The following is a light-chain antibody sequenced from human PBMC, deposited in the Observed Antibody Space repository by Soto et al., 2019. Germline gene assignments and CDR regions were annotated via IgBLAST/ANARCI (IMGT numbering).Light chain of an antibody. Sequence: QSVLTQPPSVSAAPGQKVTISCSGSSSNIGSNYVSWYQRLPGTAPKLLIYDNNKRPSGIPDRFSGSKSGTSATLGITGLQTGDEADYYCGTWDSSLSVGVFGGGTQLTVL. J-gene: IGLJ2*01. CDR1: SSNIGSNY. V-gene: IGLV1-51*01. CDR3: GTWDSSLSVGV. CDR2: DNN.